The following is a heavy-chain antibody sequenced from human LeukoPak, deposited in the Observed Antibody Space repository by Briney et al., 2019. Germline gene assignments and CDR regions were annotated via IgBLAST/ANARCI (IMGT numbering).Heavy chain of an antibody. J-gene: IGHJ3*02. CDR1: GFTLSNAW. V-gene: IGHV3-15*01. D-gene: IGHD4-17*01. Sequence: NPGGSLRLSCAASGFTLSNAWMSWVRQAPGKGLEWVGLIKSKTDGGITDYAAPLKGRFTISRDDLKNMLNLQIKNLKNEHTAVYYCTAVDYGDAFDIWGQGTMVTVSS. CDR3: TAVDYGDAFDI. CDR2: IKSKTDGGIT.